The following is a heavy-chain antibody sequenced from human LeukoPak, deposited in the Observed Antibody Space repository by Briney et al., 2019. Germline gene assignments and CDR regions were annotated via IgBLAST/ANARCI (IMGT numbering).Heavy chain of an antibody. CDR2: ISSSGSTI. D-gene: IGHD6-19*01. CDR1: GFTFSSYE. J-gene: IGHJ4*02. Sequence: QPGGSLRLSCAASGFTFSSYEMNWVRQAPGKGLEWVSSISSSGSTIYYADSVKGRFTISRDNAKNSLYLQMNSLRAEDTAVYYCAREARGIAVAGHFDYWGQGTLVTVSS. V-gene: IGHV3-48*03. CDR3: AREARGIAVAGHFDY.